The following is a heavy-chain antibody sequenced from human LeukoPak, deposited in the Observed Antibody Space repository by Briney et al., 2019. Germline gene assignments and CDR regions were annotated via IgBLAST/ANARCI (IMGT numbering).Heavy chain of an antibody. D-gene: IGHD2-15*01. J-gene: IGHJ5*02. CDR2: INYSGST. CDR1: GGSISSSDYY. V-gene: IGHV4-39*01. CDR3: ARGRRYWSGGNWFDP. Sequence: PSETLSLTCTVSGGSISSSDYYWAWIRQPPGKGLEWIGSINYSGSTYYNPSLKSRVTISVDTSKNQFSLKLSSVTAAGTAVYYCARGRRYWSGGNWFDPWGQGTLVTVSS.